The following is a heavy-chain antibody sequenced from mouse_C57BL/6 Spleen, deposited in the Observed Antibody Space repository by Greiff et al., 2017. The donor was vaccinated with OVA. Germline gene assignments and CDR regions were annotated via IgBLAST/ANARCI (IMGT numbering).Heavy chain of an antibody. D-gene: IGHD2-5*01. CDR2: IDPSDSYT. V-gene: IGHV1-50*01. CDR1: GYTFTSYW. Sequence: QVQLKQPGAELVKPGASVKLSCKASGYTFTSYWMQWVKQRPGQGLEWIGEIDPSDSYTNYNQKFKGKATLTVDTSSSTAYMQLSSLTSEDSAVYYCARGYSNYYYAMDYWGQGTSVTVSS. CDR3: ARGYSNYYYAMDY. J-gene: IGHJ4*01.